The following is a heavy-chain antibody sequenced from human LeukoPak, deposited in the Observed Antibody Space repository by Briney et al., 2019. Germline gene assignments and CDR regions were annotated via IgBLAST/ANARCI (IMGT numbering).Heavy chain of an antibody. J-gene: IGHJ4*02. CDR2: INHSGST. CDR3: ARGLLDDYSNYGTFDY. D-gene: IGHD4-11*01. Sequence: SETLSLTCAVYGGSFSGYYWSWIRQPPGKGLEWIGEINHSGSTNYNPSLKSRVTILVDTYKNQFSLKLSSVTAADTAVYYCARGLLDDYSNYGTFDYWGQGTLVTVSS. CDR1: GGSFSGYY. V-gene: IGHV4-34*01.